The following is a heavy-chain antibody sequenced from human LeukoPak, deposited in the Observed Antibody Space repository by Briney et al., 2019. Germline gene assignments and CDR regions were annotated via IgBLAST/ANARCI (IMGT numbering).Heavy chain of an antibody. J-gene: IGHJ4*02. CDR2: IYYSGST. CDR3: ASYDSSQYYFDY. V-gene: IGHV4-39*01. D-gene: IGHD3-22*01. Sequence: PSETLSLTCTVSGGSISSSSYYWGWIRQPPGKGLEWIGSIYYSGSTYYNPSLKSRVTISVDTSKNQFSLKLSSVTAADTAVYYCASYDSSQYYFDYWGQGTLVTVSS. CDR1: GGSISSSSYY.